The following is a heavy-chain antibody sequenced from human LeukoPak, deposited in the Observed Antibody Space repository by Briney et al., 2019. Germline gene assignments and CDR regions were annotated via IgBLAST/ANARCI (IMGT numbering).Heavy chain of an antibody. CDR3: AKGTGLLAARVGFDY. CDR1: GYTFTSYY. V-gene: IGHV1-46*01. Sequence: GASVKVSCKASGYTFTSYYMHWVRQAPGQGLEWMGIINPSGGSTSYAQKFQGRVTMTRDTSISTAYMELSRLRSDDTAVYYCAKGTGLLAARVGFDYWGQGTLVTVSS. J-gene: IGHJ4*02. D-gene: IGHD6-6*01. CDR2: INPSGGST.